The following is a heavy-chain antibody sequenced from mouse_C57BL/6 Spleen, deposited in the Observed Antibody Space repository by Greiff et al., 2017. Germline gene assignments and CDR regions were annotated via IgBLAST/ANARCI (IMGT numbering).Heavy chain of an antibody. D-gene: IGHD1-1*01. CDR2: ISYDGSN. J-gene: IGHJ4*01. Sequence: EVQLQESGPGLVKPSQSLSLTCSVTGYSITSGYYWNWIRQFPGNTLEWMGYISYDGSNNYNPSLKNRISIARDTSKNQFFLKLNSVTTEDTATYYSARAISITTVVATGDYAMDYWGQGTSVTVSS. V-gene: IGHV3-6*01. CDR3: ARAISITTVVATGDYAMDY. CDR1: GYSITSGYY.